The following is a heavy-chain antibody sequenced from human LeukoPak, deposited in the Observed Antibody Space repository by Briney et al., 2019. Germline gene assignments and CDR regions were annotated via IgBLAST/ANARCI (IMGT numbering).Heavy chain of an antibody. CDR2: LKQDGSEK. CDR3: ARFAVLYYMDV. CDR1: GFTFSSYW. D-gene: IGHD4/OR15-4a*01. Sequence: GGSLRLSCAASGFTFSSYWMSWVRQAPGKGLEWVANLKQDGSEKYYVDSVKGRFTISRDNAKNSLYLQMNSLRAEDTAVYYCARFAVLYYMDVWGKGTTVTVSS. J-gene: IGHJ6*03. V-gene: IGHV3-7*01.